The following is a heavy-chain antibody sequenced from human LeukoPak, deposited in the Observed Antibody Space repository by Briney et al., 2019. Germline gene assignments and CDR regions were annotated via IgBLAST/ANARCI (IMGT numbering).Heavy chain of an antibody. D-gene: IGHD4-23*01. CDR1: GFTFSSYG. Sequence: GGSLRLSCAASGFTFSSYGMHWVRQAPGKGLEWVAVIWYDGSNKYYADSVKGRFTISRDNSKNTLYLQMNSLRAEDTAVYYCAKFSMVVTQLVYWGQGTLVTVSS. V-gene: IGHV3-33*06. CDR3: AKFSMVVTQLVY. J-gene: IGHJ4*02. CDR2: IWYDGSNK.